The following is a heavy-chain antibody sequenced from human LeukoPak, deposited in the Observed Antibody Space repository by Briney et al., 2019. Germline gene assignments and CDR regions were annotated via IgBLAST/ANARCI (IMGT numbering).Heavy chain of an antibody. V-gene: IGHV4-30-4*08. CDR1: GGSISSGDYY. J-gene: IGHJ4*02. D-gene: IGHD2-2*02. CDR3: AIQGYCSSTSCYTGEYYFDY. CDR2: IYYSGST. Sequence: PSQTLSLTCTVSGGSISSGDYYWSWIRQPPGKGLEWIGYIYYSGSTYYNPSLKRRVTISVDTSKNPFSLKLSSVTAADTAVYYCAIQGYCSSTSCYTGEYYFDYWGQGTLVTVSS.